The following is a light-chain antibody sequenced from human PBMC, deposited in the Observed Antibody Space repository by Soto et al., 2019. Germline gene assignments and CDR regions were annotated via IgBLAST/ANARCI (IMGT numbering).Light chain of an antibody. J-gene: IGKJ1*01. CDR1: QNINNW. CDR3: QHMRT. CDR2: DAS. V-gene: IGKV1-5*01. Sequence: ASIGDRVTITCRASQNINNWIAWYQQKPGKAPKFLIYDASTLESGVPSRFSGSGFGTEFSLTISSLQPDDFGSYYCQHMRTFGQGTKVDIK.